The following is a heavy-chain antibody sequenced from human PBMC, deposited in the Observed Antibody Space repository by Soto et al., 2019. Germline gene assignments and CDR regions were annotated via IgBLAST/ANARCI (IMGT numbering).Heavy chain of an antibody. CDR1: GASISSNY. D-gene: IGHD6-13*01. J-gene: IGHJ3*01. Sequence: QVQLQESGPGLVKPSETLSLTCTVSGASISSNYWSWIRQPPGKGLECIGYFSSSGSTNYNPSLKRRVIISVDTSRNQFSQKLTSVPATDTAMDYCSRHSPLAAGGAFEFWGQGMMVTVSS. V-gene: IGHV4-59*08. CDR3: SRHSPLAAGGAFEF. CDR2: FSSSGST.